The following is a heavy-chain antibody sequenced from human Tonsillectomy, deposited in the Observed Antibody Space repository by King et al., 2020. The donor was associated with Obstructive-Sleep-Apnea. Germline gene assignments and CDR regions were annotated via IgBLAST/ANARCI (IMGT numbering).Heavy chain of an antibody. CDR3: AKGASGYGDFDY. Sequence: VQLVESGGGVVQPGRSLRLSCAASGFTFSSYVMHWVRQAPGLGLEWVAVTSYDGGNKYYADFVKGRFTISRDNSQNTLYLQMNSLRAEDTAVYYCAKGASGYGDFDYWGQGTLVTVSS. J-gene: IGHJ4*02. CDR1: GFTFSSYV. D-gene: IGHD5-12*01. CDR2: TSYDGGNK. V-gene: IGHV3-30*18.